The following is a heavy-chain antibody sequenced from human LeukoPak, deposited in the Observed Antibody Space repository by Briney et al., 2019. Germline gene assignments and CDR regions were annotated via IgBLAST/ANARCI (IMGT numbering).Heavy chain of an antibody. J-gene: IGHJ5*02. V-gene: IGHV4-39*02. Sequence: SETLSLTCTDSDGSISSSSYYWGWIRQPPGKGLEWIGSIYYSGSTYYNPSLKSRVTTSVDTSKNQFSLKLSSVTAADTAVYYCARDYDSNWFDPWGQGTLVTVSS. CDR2: IYYSGST. CDR3: ARDYDSNWFDP. CDR1: DGSISSSSYY. D-gene: IGHD3-3*01.